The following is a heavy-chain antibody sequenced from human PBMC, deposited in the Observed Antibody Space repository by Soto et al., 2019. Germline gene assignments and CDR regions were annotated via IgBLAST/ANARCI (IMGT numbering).Heavy chain of an antibody. CDR3: ARRESSSSFFYDS. Sequence: EVQLVQSGAEVKKPGESLRISCQGSGYSFTSSWISWVRQMPGEGLEWMGRIDPSDSYINYSPSFQGRVTISADKSISTAYLQWSSLKASDTAMYYCARRESSSSFFYDSWGQGTLVTVSS. V-gene: IGHV5-10-1*03. CDR2: IDPSDSYI. D-gene: IGHD6-6*01. J-gene: IGHJ4*02. CDR1: GYSFTSSW.